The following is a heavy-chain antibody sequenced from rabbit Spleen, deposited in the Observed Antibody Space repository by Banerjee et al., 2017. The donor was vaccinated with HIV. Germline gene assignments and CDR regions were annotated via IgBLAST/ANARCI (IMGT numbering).Heavy chain of an antibody. V-gene: IGHV1S40*01. CDR2: ISAGVSSTT. Sequence: QSLEESGGDLVKPGASLTLTCTASGFSFSYSDYMCWVRQPPGKGPEWIACISAGVSSTTYYATWAKGRFTISKTSSTTVTLQMTSLTAADTATYFCARDSGTSFSSYGMDLWGPGTLVTVS. CDR1: GFSFSYSDY. J-gene: IGHJ6*01. CDR3: ARDSGTSFSSYGMDL. D-gene: IGHD8-1*01.